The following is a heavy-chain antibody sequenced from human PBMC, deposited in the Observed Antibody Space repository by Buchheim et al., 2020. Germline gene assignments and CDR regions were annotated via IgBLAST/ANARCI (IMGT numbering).Heavy chain of an antibody. D-gene: IGHD5/OR15-5a*01. CDR2: VYYTGTT. CDR3: GRAPLPYISVTAYYYYGIDV. Sequence: QVQLQESGPGLVRPLETLSLTCTVSGDSVSSYYWHWIRQTPGKGLEWIGYVYYTGTTFSDPALRSRVYMSVDASTYDVSLPLTSLSPSDTAVHYCGRAPLPYISVTAYYYYGIDVWGPGTT. V-gene: IGHV4-59*02. CDR1: GDSVSSYY. J-gene: IGHJ6*02.